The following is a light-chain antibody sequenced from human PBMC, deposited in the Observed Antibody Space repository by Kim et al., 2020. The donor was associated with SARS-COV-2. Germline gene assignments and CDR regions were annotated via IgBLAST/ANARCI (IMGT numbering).Light chain of an antibody. CDR2: YDS. CDR3: QVWDVGRLV. J-gene: IGLJ3*02. V-gene: IGLV3-21*04. Sequence: SYELTQPPSVSVVPGKTARITCGGNNIGAKGVHWCQQKPGQAPVLVIYYDSDRPSGIPERFSGSKSGTTATLTINSVEAGDEAEDFCQVWDVGRLVFGGG. CDR1: NIGAKG.